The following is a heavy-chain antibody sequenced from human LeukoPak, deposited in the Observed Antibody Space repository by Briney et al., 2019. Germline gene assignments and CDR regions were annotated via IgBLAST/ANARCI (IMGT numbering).Heavy chain of an antibody. D-gene: IGHD1-26*01. CDR1: GFTFSYYS. CDR2: ISGSDNYI. V-gene: IGHV3-21*01. J-gene: IGHJ4*02. CDR3: ARDLLGATLGWYFDY. Sequence: GGSLRLSCAASGFTFSYYSMNWVRQAPGKGLEWVSSISGSDNYIYYADSVKGRFTISRDNAKNSLSLQMNSLRAEDTAVYYCARDLLGATLGWYFDYWGQGTLVTVSS.